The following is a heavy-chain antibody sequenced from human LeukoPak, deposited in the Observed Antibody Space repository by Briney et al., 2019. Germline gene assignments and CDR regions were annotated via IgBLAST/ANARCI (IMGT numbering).Heavy chain of an antibody. J-gene: IGHJ4*02. CDR2: ISTSSSYI. Sequence: PGGSLRLSCAASGFTFSNYSMNWVRQAPGKGLEWVSFISTSSSYIYYADSVKGRFTISRDNAKNSLYLQMDILRAEDTAVYYCARDFGWLHFMGYDCWGQGTLVTVSS. V-gene: IGHV3-21*01. CDR1: GFTFSNYS. CDR3: ARDFGWLHFMGYDC. D-gene: IGHD5-12*01.